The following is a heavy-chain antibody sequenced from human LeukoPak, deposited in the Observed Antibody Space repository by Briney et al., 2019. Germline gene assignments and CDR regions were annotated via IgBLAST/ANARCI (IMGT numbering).Heavy chain of an antibody. CDR2: ISWNSGSI. Sequence: GGSLRLSCAASGFTFDDYAMHWVRHAPGQGLELVSGISWNSGSIGYADSVKGRFTSSRDNAKNSLYLQMNSLRAEDMALYYCAKDNRALGELLEYYFDYWGQGTLVTVSS. J-gene: IGHJ4*02. V-gene: IGHV3-9*03. D-gene: IGHD3-10*01. CDR1: GFTFDDYA. CDR3: AKDNRALGELLEYYFDY.